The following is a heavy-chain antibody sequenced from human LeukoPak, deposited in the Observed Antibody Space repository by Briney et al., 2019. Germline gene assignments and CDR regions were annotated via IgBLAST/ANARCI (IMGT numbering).Heavy chain of an antibody. J-gene: IGHJ4*01. CDR2: IRHDGSDK. Sequence: GRSLRLSCAASGFTFSSYAMHWVRQAPGKGLEWVAFIRHDGSDKLYAESVKGRFTISRDNSKNTVSLQMNSLRSGDTAVYYCAKDWGGRGCCGDYF. D-gene: IGHD6-19*01. CDR3: AKDWGGRGCCGDYF. CDR1: GFTFSSYA. V-gene: IGHV3-30*02.